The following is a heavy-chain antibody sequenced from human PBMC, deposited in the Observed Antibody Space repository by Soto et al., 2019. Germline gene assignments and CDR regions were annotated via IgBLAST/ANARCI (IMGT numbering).Heavy chain of an antibody. J-gene: IGHJ3*02. Sequence: QVQLQQWGAGLLKPSETLSLTCAVYGGSFSGYYWSWIRQPPGKGLEWIGEINHSGSTNYNPSLNSRVTRSVDTSKNQFSLKLSSVTAADTAVYYCARVLVHFAWLLYAFDIWGQGTMVTVSS. CDR2: INHSGST. D-gene: IGHD3-9*01. V-gene: IGHV4-34*01. CDR1: GGSFSGYY. CDR3: ARVLVHFAWLLYAFDI.